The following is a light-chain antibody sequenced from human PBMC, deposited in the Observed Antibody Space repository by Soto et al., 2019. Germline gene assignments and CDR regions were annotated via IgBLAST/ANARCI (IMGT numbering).Light chain of an antibody. CDR1: SSNIGAGYD. J-gene: IGLJ3*02. CDR2: GNT. V-gene: IGLV1-40*01. Sequence: QAVVTQPPSVSGAPGQRVTISCTGSSSNIGAGYDVHWYQHLPGTAPKLLIYGNTNRPSGVPDRFSGSKSGTSASLAITGLQADDEADYYCQSFDSSLSGSVFGGGTKLTFL. CDR3: QSFDSSLSGSV.